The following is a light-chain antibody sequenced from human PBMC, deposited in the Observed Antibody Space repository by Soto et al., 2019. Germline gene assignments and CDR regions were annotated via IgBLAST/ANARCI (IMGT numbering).Light chain of an antibody. J-gene: IGKJ1*01. CDR1: QSVPKNY. CDR3: HQYATSPQT. Sequence: EIVLTQSPGTLSLSPGERATLSCRASQSVPKNYLAWHQHKPGQAPRLLIYGPSSRATGIPDRFSGSGSGTDFTLSISRLEPEDFAVYYCHQYATSPQTFGQGTKVEIK. V-gene: IGKV3-20*01. CDR2: GPS.